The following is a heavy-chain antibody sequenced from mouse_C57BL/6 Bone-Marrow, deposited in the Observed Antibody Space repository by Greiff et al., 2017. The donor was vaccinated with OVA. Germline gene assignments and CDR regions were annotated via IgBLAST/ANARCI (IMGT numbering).Heavy chain of an antibody. Sequence: QVTLKVSGPGILQPSQTLSLTCSFSGFSLSTFGMGVGWIRQPSGKGLEWLAHIWWDDDKYYNPALKSRLTISKDTSKHQVFLKIANVDTADTATYYCARIGYYYGSSPYAMDYWGQGTSVTVSS. CDR3: ARIGYYYGSSPYAMDY. J-gene: IGHJ4*01. CDR2: IWWDDDK. D-gene: IGHD1-1*01. V-gene: IGHV8-8*01. CDR1: GFSLSTFGMG.